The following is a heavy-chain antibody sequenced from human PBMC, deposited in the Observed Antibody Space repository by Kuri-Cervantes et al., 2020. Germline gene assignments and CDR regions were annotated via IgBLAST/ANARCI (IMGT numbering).Heavy chain of an antibody. CDR3: ARHLNWNAPFDY. CDR1: GDSITSSYY. V-gene: IGHV4-38-2*01. CDR2: VYHSGST. J-gene: IGHJ4*02. D-gene: IGHD1-20*01. Sequence: SETLSLTCAVSGDSITSSYYWAWIRQPPGKGLEWIGSVYHSGSTYYNPSLKSRVTISVDTSKNQFSLKLSSVTAADTAVYYCARHLNWNAPFDYWGQGTLVTVSS.